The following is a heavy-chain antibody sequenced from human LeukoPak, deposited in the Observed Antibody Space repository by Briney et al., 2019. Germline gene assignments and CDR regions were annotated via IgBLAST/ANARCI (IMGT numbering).Heavy chain of an antibody. D-gene: IGHD2-21*02. J-gene: IGHJ6*03. V-gene: IGHV5-51*01. CDR1: GYSFTNYW. CDR2: IYPDDSDT. CDR3: ARAAYCGGDCKSYYYYYYMDV. Sequence: RGESLKISCKGSGYSFTNYWIGWVRQMPGKGLEWMGIIYPDDSDTRYSPSFQGQVTISADKSISTAYLQWSSLKASDTAMYYCARAAYCGGDCKSYYYYYYMDVWGKGTTVTVSS.